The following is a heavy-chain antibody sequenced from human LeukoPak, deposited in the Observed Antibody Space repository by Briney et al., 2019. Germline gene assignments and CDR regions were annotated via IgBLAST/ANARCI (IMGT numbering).Heavy chain of an antibody. CDR2: TYYRSKWYN. D-gene: IGHD3-22*01. J-gene: IGHJ3*01. V-gene: IGHV6-1*01. CDR3: ARVFYDSSVNPDGASVDL. Sequence: SQTLSLTCAISGDSVSSNSAAWNWIRQSPSRGLEWLGRTYYRSKWYNHYAVSVKSRITINPDTSKNQFSLQLNSVSPEDTAVYYCARVFYDSSVNPDGASVDLWGQGTMVTVSS. CDR1: GDSVSSNSAA.